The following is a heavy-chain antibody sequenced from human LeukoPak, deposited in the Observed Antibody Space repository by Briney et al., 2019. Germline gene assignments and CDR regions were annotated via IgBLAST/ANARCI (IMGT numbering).Heavy chain of an antibody. Sequence: GASVKVFCKASGYTFTGYYMHWVRQAPGQGLEWMGWINPNSGGTNYAQKFQGWVTMTRDTSISTAYMELSRLRSDDTAVYYCARDRYEGYCSSTSCRNWFDPWGQGTLVTASS. D-gene: IGHD2-2*01. V-gene: IGHV1-2*04. CDR3: ARDRYEGYCSSTSCRNWFDP. CDR1: GYTFTGYY. J-gene: IGHJ5*02. CDR2: INPNSGGT.